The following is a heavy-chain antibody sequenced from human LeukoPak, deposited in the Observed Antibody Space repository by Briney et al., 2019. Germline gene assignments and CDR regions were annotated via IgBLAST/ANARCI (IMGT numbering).Heavy chain of an antibody. V-gene: IGHV3-30*18. CDR2: ISYDGSNK. J-gene: IGHJ4*02. CDR1: GFTFSSYG. CDR3: AKQSLGYCSGASCWNYFDY. Sequence: GRSLRLSCAASGFTFSSYGMHWVRQAPGKGLEWGAVISYDGSNKYYADSVKGRFTISRDNSKNTLYLQMNSLRAEDTAVYYCAKQSLGYCSGASCWNYFDYWGQGTLVTVSS. D-gene: IGHD2-15*01.